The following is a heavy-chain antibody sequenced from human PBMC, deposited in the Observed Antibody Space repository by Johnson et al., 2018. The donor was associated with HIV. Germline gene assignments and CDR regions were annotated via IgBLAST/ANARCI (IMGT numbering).Heavy chain of an antibody. V-gene: IGHV3-30*18. CDR2: ISYDGDDK. CDR3: AKVRSGYTEIDAFDI. Sequence: QVQLVESGGGVVQPGRSLRLSCAASGFSFSDYGIHWVRQAPGKGLEWVAVISYDGDDKHYGDSVGGRFTIYRDNSKKTLYLQMNSLRAEDTAVYFCAKVRSGYTEIDAFDIWGQGTKVTVSS. D-gene: IGHD3-22*01. J-gene: IGHJ3*02. CDR1: GFSFSDYG.